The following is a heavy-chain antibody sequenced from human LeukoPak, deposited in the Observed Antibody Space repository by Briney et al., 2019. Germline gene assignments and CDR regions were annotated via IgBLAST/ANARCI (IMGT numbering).Heavy chain of an antibody. CDR3: AKDLIAVAISPPFFDY. Sequence: GGSLRLSCAASGFTFSSYAMHWVRQAPGKGLEWVAVISYDGSNKYYADSVKGRFTISRDNSKNTLYLQMNSLRAEDTAVYYCAKDLIAVAISPPFFDYWGQGTLVTVSS. V-gene: IGHV3-30-3*01. CDR2: ISYDGSNK. J-gene: IGHJ4*02. D-gene: IGHD6-19*01. CDR1: GFTFSSYA.